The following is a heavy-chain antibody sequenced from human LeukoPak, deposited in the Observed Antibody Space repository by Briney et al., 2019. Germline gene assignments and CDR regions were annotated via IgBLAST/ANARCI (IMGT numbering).Heavy chain of an antibody. CDR3: AREGLPGLCTSTSCYAVFDP. CDR2: LSFGGST. Sequence: KPSETLSLTCAVSGGSISSSGYFWGWIRQFPGNGLEWIGSLSFGGSTYYNPSLKSRVTISGDTAKNHVSLKLISVSAADTAVYYCAREGLPGLCTSTSCYAVFDPWGQGTLVTVSS. J-gene: IGHJ5*02. D-gene: IGHD2-2*01. V-gene: IGHV4-39*02. CDR1: GGSISSSGYF.